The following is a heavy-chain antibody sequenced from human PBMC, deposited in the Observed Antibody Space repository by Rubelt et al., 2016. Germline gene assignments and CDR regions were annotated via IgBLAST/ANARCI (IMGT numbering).Heavy chain of an antibody. D-gene: IGHD4-17*01. CDR3: ARVYGDSPTYFDY. V-gene: IGHV4-34*01. CDR1: GGSFSGYY. J-gene: IGHJ4*02. CDR2: INHSGST. Sequence: QVQLQQWGAGLLKPSETLSLTCAVYGGSFSGYYWRWIRQPPVKGLEWIGEINHSGSTNYNPSLKSRVTISGEQSKTQFSLKLSSVTAADTAVYYCARVYGDSPTYFDYWGQGTLVTVSS.